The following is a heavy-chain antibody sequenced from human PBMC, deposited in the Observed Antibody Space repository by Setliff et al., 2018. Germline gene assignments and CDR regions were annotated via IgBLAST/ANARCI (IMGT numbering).Heavy chain of an antibody. CDR2: IQNSGRA. Sequence: SETLSLTCNVSGVSISSSYWSWVRQPPGKGLQSIGYIQNSGRANYNPSLMSRVSISEDTSKNQLSLKLRSVTAADTAVYYCARLSWNGLRYYGLDVWGQGTTVTVSS. CDR3: ARLSWNGLRYYGLDV. CDR1: GVSISSSY. D-gene: IGHD3-3*01. J-gene: IGHJ6*02. V-gene: IGHV4-59*01.